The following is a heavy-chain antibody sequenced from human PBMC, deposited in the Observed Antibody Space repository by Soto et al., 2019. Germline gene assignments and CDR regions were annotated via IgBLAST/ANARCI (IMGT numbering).Heavy chain of an antibody. CDR1: GFTFGDYA. Sequence: PGGSLRLSCTASGFTFGDYAMSWFRQAPGKGLEWVGFISSKAYGGTTEYAASVRGRFTISRDDSKSIAYLQMNSLKTEDTAVYYCTRDTRITIFGVAPDAFDIWGQGTMVTVSS. D-gene: IGHD3-3*01. CDR3: TRDTRITIFGVAPDAFDI. J-gene: IGHJ3*02. V-gene: IGHV3-49*03. CDR2: ISSKAYGGTT.